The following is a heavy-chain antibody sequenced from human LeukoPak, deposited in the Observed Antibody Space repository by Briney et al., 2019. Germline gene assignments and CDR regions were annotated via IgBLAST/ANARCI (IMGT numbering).Heavy chain of an antibody. CDR1: GGSISSYY. J-gene: IGHJ5*01. CDR2: IFYTGST. Sequence: SETLSLTCTVSGGSISSYYWSWIRQPPGKGLEWIGYIFYTGSTNYNPSLKSRVTISVLTSKNRFSLKLSSVTAADTAVYYCASAQIMNNWFDYWGQGTLVTVSS. CDR3: ASAQIMNNWFDY. D-gene: IGHD3-16*01. V-gene: IGHV4-59*01.